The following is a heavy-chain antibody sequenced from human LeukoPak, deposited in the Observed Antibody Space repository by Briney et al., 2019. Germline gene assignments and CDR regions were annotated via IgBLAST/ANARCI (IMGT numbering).Heavy chain of an antibody. D-gene: IGHD3-10*01. CDR3: ARAAYYYGSGSFVPVYYYYYMDV. Sequence: GASVKVSCKASGGTFSSYAISWVRQAPGQGREWVGGIIPIFGTANYAQKFQGRVTITADKSTSTAYMELSSLRSEDTAVYYCARAAYYYGSGSFVPVYYYYYMDVWGKGTTVTVSS. CDR1: GGTFSSYA. V-gene: IGHV1-69*06. CDR2: IIPIFGTA. J-gene: IGHJ6*03.